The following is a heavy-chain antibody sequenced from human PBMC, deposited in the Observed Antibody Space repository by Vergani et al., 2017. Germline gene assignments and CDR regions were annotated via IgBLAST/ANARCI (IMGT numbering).Heavy chain of an antibody. D-gene: IGHD1-1*01. J-gene: IGHJ1*01. Sequence: QVHLVESGGGVVQPGRSLRLSCVVSGFTPSYYGMHWVRQAPGKGLEWVAVISYDGTQKYYADSVKGRFTISRDNSMSTLYLQMNSLRTEDTAVYYCATKSYGTPGCQIGYFREWGQGTLVTVSS. CDR2: ISYDGTQK. V-gene: IGHV3-30*03. CDR3: ATKSYGTPGCQIGYFRE. CDR1: GFTPSYYG.